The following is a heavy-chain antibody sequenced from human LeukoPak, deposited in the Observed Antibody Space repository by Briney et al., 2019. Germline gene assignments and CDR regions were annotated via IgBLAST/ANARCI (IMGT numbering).Heavy chain of an antibody. CDR1: GGTFSSYA. V-gene: IGHV1-69*04. Sequence: GASVKVSCKASGGTFSSYAISRVRQAPGQGLEWMGRIIPILGIANYAQKFQGRVTITADKSTSTAYMELSSLRSEDTAVYYCARDRMVRGVIIMDVWGQGTTVTVSS. D-gene: IGHD3-10*01. CDR2: IIPILGIA. J-gene: IGHJ6*02. CDR3: ARDRMVRGVIIMDV.